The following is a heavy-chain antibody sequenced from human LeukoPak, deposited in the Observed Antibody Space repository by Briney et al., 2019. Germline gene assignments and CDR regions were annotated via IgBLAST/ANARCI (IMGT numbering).Heavy chain of an antibody. D-gene: IGHD3-16*01. Sequence: GGSLRLSCAASGFTFGSCGMNWVRQAPGKGLEWVSSISGSGGGGTDYADSVKGRFTISRDNSKNTLYLQLNSLRAEDTAVYYCAKDTAGTYAFDYWGQGTLVTVSS. J-gene: IGHJ4*02. CDR1: GFTFGSCG. CDR2: ISGSGGGGT. V-gene: IGHV3-23*01. CDR3: AKDTAGTYAFDY.